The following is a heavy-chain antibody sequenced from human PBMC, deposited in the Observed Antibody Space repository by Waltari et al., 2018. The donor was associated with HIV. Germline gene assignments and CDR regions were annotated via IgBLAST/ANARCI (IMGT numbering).Heavy chain of an antibody. CDR3: ARTDTHF. V-gene: IGHV1-69*12. J-gene: IGHJ4*02. Sequence: QVQLVQSGAEMKKPGSSVKVSCKASGGTFGNYGINWVRQAPGQGLEWMGGNIPIFRITNLAQKYQGRVTISADEFTSTVYMELSSLRSEDTAVYHCARTDTHFWGQGTLVTVSS. CDR1: GGTFGNYG. CDR2: NIPIFRIT.